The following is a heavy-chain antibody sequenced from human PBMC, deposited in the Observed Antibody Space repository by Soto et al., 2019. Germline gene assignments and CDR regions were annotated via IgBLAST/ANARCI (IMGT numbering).Heavy chain of an antibody. D-gene: IGHD6-19*01. V-gene: IGHV3-74*01. J-gene: IGHJ4*02. CDR2: INSDGSTI. CDR1: GFTFSNYW. CDR3: SGLPY. Sequence: GGSLRLSCAASGFTFSNYWMHWVRQAPGKGLVWVSRINSDGSTINYADSVKGRFTISRDNAKNTLYLQMNSLRAEDTAVYYCSGLPYWGQGTLVTVSS.